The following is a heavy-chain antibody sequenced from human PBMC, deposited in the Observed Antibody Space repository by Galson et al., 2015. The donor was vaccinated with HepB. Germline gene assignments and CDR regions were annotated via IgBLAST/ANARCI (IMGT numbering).Heavy chain of an antibody. CDR2: INHSGST. CDR1: GGSFSDYY. D-gene: IGHD3-16*02. V-gene: IGHV4-34*01. J-gene: IGHJ4*02. CDR3: ARGPASVVYDYVWGSSRQPLYYLDS. Sequence: ETLSLTCAVYGGSFSDYYWSWIRQPPGEGLEWIGEINHSGSTNDNPSLKCRITISVDTSKNQVSLKLTSVTAADAAVYYCARGPASVVYDYVWGSSRQPLYYLDSWGQGTLLTVSS.